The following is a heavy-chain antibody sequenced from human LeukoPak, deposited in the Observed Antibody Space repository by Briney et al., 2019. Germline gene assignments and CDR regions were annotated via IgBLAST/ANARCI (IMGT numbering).Heavy chain of an antibody. CDR3: AKLGGQELHNYYGAV. J-gene: IGHJ6*03. CDR1: GFTFSSYA. V-gene: IGHV3-23*01. Sequence: GGSLRLSCAASGFTFSSYAMSWVRQAPGKRLEWVSGIIDSGESTYYANFAKGRFTISRDNSNNTLYLQMNSLRAEDTAVYYCAKLGGQELHNYYGAVCGKGTTVAVSS. CDR2: IIDSGEST. D-gene: IGHD3-16*01.